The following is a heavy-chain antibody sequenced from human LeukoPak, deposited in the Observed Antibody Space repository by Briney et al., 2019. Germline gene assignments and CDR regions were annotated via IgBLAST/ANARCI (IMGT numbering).Heavy chain of an antibody. CDR2: INHSGST. Sequence: SQTLSLTCAVYGGSFSGYYWSWIRQPPGKGLEWIGGINHSGSTNYNPSLKSRVTISVDTSKNQFSLKLSSVTAADTAVYYCARGGIYCSSTSCRNWFDPWGQGTLVTVSS. CDR1: GGSFSGYY. V-gene: IGHV4-34*01. J-gene: IGHJ5*02. CDR3: ARGGIYCSSTSCRNWFDP. D-gene: IGHD2-2*01.